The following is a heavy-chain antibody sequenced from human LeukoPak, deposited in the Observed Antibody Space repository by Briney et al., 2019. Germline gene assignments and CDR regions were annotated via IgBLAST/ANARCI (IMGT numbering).Heavy chain of an antibody. CDR1: GGSISSYY. CDR3: ASGSYYFGDDY. CDR2: IYTSGST. J-gene: IGHJ4*02. V-gene: IGHV4-4*07. Sequence: SETLSLTYTVSGGSISSYYWSWIRQPAGKGLEWIGRIYTSGSTNYNPSLKSRVTMSVNTSKNQFSLKLSSVTAADTAVYYCASGSYYFGDDYWGQGTLVTVSS. D-gene: IGHD1-26*01.